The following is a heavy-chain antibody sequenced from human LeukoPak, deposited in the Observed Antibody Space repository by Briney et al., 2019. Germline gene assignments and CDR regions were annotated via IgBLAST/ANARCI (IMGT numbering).Heavy chain of an antibody. V-gene: IGHV1-3*01. D-gene: IGHD3-10*01. Sequence: GASVKVCCKASGYTFTNYTMHWVRQAPGQRLEWMGWFNAGNGNRKYLQKFQGRLTITSDTSASTAYMDLSSLRSEDTAVYYCASSGDYYYGMDVWGQGTTVTVSS. CDR1: GYTFTNYT. CDR3: ASSGDYYYGMDV. CDR2: FNAGNGNR. J-gene: IGHJ6*02.